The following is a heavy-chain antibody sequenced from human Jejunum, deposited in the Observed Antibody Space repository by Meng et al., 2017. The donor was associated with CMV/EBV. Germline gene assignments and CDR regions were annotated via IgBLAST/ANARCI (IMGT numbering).Heavy chain of an antibody. V-gene: IGHV3-11*01. CDR1: FTFSDYF. CDR3: AGVPLPTFFYYSMDV. J-gene: IGHJ6*02. CDR2: ISSSGRTI. Sequence: FTFSDYFMSWIRKAPGKGLEWVSYISSSGRTIYYADSVKGRFTISRDNAKNSLYLQMNSLRAEDTAVYYCAGVPLPTFFYYSMDVWGQGTTVTVSS.